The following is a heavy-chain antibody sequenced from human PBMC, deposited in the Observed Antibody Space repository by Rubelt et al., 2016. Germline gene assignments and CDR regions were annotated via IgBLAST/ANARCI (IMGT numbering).Heavy chain of an antibody. D-gene: IGHD5-18*01. V-gene: IGHV4-39*01. CDR3: ARHLNWGYTYEDH. CDR2: VQYSGGG. Sequence: QVRLQQRGAGLVKSSETLSLTCSVSGALISSSSYYWGWIRQAPGKGPEYIGSVQYSGGGDYNSSPKSRVTISVDTSKNQFSLMLYSVTAADTAVYYCARHLNWGYTYEDHWGQGTLVSVSS. CDR1: GALISSSSYY. J-gene: IGHJ4*02.